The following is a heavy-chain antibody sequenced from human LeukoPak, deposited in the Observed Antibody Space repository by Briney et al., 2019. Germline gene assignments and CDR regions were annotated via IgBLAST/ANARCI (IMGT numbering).Heavy chain of an antibody. V-gene: IGHV4-59*08. CDR2: IYYSGST. D-gene: IGHD2-15*01. J-gene: IGHJ3*02. Sequence: PSETLSLTRTVSGGSISVYYWSWIRQPPGKGLEWIGYIYYSGSTNYNPSLKSRVTISVDTSKNQFSLKLSSVTAADTAVYYCARHENVLGYCSGGSCYDDAFDIWGQGTMVTVSS. CDR3: ARHENVLGYCSGGSCYDDAFDI. CDR1: GGSISVYY.